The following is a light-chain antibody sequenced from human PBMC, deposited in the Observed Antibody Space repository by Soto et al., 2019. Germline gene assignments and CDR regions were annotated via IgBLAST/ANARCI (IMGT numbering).Light chain of an antibody. CDR2: GAS. CDR3: QQYNNWPWT. J-gene: IGKJ1*01. CDR1: QSVRSY. Sequence: EIVFTQSPAKLSLSAGEGAPLSGRASQSVRSYVAWYKQKPGQDPRLLIYGASTRATRIPARCSGSRSGPDFTLTITSLKSEAFAVYYCQQYNNWPWTFGQGTKVDIK. V-gene: IGKV3-15*01.